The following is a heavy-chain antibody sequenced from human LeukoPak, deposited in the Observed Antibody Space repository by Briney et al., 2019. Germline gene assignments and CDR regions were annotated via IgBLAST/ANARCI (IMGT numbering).Heavy chain of an antibody. CDR2: ISAYNGNT. CDR1: GHTFTSYG. Sequence: ASVKVSCKASGHTFTSYGISWVRQAPGQGLEWMGWISAYNGNTNYAQKLQGRVTMTTDTSTSTAYMELRSLRSDDTAVYYCARDYAYYYDSSGYLAKPDYWGQGTLVTVSS. J-gene: IGHJ4*02. V-gene: IGHV1-18*01. CDR3: ARDYAYYYDSSGYLAKPDY. D-gene: IGHD3-22*01.